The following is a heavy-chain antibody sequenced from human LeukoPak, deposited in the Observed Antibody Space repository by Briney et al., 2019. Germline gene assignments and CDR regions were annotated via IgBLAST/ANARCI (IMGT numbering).Heavy chain of an antibody. CDR2: INHSGST. Sequence: PSETLSLTCAVYGGSFSGYYWSWIRQPPGKGLEWIGEINHSGSTNYNPSLESRVTISVDTSKNQFSLKLSSVTAADTAVYYCARPAGYYFDYWGQGTLVTVSS. D-gene: IGHD6-13*01. CDR3: ARPAGYYFDY. J-gene: IGHJ4*02. CDR1: GGSFSGYY. V-gene: IGHV4-34*01.